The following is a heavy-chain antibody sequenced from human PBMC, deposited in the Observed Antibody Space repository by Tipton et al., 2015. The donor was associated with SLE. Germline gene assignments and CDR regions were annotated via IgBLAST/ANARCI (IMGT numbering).Heavy chain of an antibody. CDR3: ARAGEDQLLSSDY. V-gene: IGHV4-61*01. CDR2: IYYSGST. Sequence: TLSLTCTVSGGSVSSGSYYWSWIRQPPGKGLEWIGYIYYSGSTNYNPSLKSRVTISVDTSKNQFSLKLSSVTAADTAVFYCARAGEDQLLSSDYWGQGTLVTVSS. D-gene: IGHD2-2*01. J-gene: IGHJ4*02. CDR1: GGSVSSGSYY.